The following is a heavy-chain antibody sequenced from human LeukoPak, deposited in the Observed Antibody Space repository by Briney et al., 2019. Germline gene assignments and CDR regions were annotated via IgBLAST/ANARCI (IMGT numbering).Heavy chain of an antibody. Sequence: GGSLRLSCAASGFTFGGCGMHWVRQAPGKGLEYVSAISSNGGSTYYANSVKGRFTISRDNSKNTLYLQMGSLRAEDMAVYYCARGRGIAARPGYFDYWGQGTLVTVSS. V-gene: IGHV3-64*01. J-gene: IGHJ4*02. CDR2: ISSNGGST. D-gene: IGHD6-6*01. CDR1: GFTFGGCG. CDR3: ARGRGIAARPGYFDY.